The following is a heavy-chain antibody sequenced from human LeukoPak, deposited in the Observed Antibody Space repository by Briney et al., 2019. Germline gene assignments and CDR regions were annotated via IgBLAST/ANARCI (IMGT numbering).Heavy chain of an antibody. Sequence: PGGSLRLSCAASGFTFSSYWMSWVRQAPGKGLEWVANIKEDGSEKYYVDSVKGRFTISRDNAKNSLYLQMNSLRAEDTAVYYCASIVVPTPSDAYDIWGQGTMVTVSS. V-gene: IGHV3-7*01. CDR3: ASIVVPTPSDAYDI. D-gene: IGHD2-21*01. CDR1: GFTFSSYW. CDR2: IKEDGSEK. J-gene: IGHJ3*02.